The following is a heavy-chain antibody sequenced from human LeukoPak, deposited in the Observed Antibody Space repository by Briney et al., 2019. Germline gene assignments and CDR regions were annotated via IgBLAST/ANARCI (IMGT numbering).Heavy chain of an antibody. CDR2: ISYDGSNK. J-gene: IGHJ4*02. D-gene: IGHD6-13*01. CDR1: GFTFSSYG. V-gene: IGHV3-30*18. CDR3: AKGYGSSWAYFDY. Sequence: GGSLRLSCAASGFTFSSYGMHWVRQAPGKGLEWVAVISYDGSNKYYADSVKGRFTISRDNSKNTLYLQMNSLRAEDTAVYYCAKGYGSSWAYFDYWGQGTLVTVSS.